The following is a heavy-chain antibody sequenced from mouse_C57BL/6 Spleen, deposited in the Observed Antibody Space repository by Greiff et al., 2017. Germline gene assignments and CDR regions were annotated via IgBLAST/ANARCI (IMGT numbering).Heavy chain of an antibody. Sequence: QVQLQQSGPELVKPGASVKISCKASGYAFSSSWMTWVKQRPGKGLEWIGRIYPGTGDTNYNGKFKGKATLTADKSSSTAYMHLSSLTSEDSAVCSCERYTDDMGGWGNGATVTVSS. V-gene: IGHV1-82*01. CDR3: ERYTDDMGG. CDR2: IYPGTGDT. J-gene: IGHJ4*01. D-gene: IGHD1-1*01. CDR1: GYAFSSSW.